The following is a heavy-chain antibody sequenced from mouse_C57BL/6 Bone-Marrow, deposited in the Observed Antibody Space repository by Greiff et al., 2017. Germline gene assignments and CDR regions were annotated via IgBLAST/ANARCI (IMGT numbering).Heavy chain of an antibody. CDR2: IYPSDSET. J-gene: IGHJ4*01. CDR1: GYTFTSYW. V-gene: IGHV1-61*01. Sequence: QVQLQQPGAELVRPGSSVKLSCKASGYTFTSYWMDWVKQRPGQGLEWIGNIYPSDSETHYTQKFKDKATLTVDKSSSTAYMQLSSLTSEDSAVYYCARRDVRGDYYAMDYWGQGTSVTVSS. CDR3: ARRDVRGDYYAMDY.